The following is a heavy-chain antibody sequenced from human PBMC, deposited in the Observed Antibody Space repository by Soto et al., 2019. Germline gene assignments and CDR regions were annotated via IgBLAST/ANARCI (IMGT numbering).Heavy chain of an antibody. CDR2: ISSSSSYI. V-gene: IGHV3-21*01. Sequence: EVQLVESGGGLVKPGGSLRLSCAASGFTFSSYSMNWVRQAPGKGLEWVSSISSSSSYIYYADSVKGRFTISRDNAKNSLYLQMNSLRAEDTAVYYCARGEHDSSGYLPNFDYWGQGTLVTVSS. CDR1: GFTFSSYS. J-gene: IGHJ4*02. D-gene: IGHD3-22*01. CDR3: ARGEHDSSGYLPNFDY.